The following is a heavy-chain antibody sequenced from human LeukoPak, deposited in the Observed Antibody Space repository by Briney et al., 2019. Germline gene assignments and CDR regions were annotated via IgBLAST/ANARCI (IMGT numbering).Heavy chain of an antibody. CDR1: GGSFSGYY. CDR2: INHSGST. CDR3: ARETNLNWFDP. V-gene: IGHV4-34*01. Sequence: PSETLSLTCAVYGGSFSGYYWSWIRQPPGKGLEWIGEINHSGSTNYNPSLKSRVTISVDTSKNQFSLKLSSVTAADTAAYYCARETNLNWFDPWGQGTLVTVSS. D-gene: IGHD4/OR15-4a*01. J-gene: IGHJ5*02.